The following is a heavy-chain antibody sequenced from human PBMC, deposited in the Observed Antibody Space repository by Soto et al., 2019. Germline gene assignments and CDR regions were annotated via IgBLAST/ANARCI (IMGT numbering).Heavy chain of an antibody. Sequence: EVQLVESGGGLVQPGGSLRLSCAASGYTYSSYSMNWVRQAPGKGLEWVSYISSSSSTIYYADSVKGRFTISRDNAKNSLYLQMNSLRDEDTAVYYCARVPGMSVLPPFDYWGQGTLVPVSS. CDR3: ARVPGMSVLPPFDY. CDR2: ISSSSSTI. CDR1: GYTYSSYS. D-gene: IGHD2-8*01. J-gene: IGHJ4*02. V-gene: IGHV3-48*02.